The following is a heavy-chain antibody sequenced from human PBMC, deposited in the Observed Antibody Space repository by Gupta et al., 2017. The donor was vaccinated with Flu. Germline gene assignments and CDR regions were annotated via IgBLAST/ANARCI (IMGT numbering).Heavy chain of an antibody. J-gene: IGHJ4*02. CDR2: MNPSRDNT. Sequence: QVLLVQSGAGVKKPGASVKVSCKASGYTFTSYDINWVRQAPGQGLEWMGWMNPSRDNTGYAQTFQGRITMTRDTSINTFYMELSSLRSEDTAVYYCARMVGYSAKQVRLDYWGQGTLVTVSS. V-gene: IGHV1-8*01. CDR1: GYTFTSYD. CDR3: ARMVGYSAKQVRLDY. D-gene: IGHD1-26*01.